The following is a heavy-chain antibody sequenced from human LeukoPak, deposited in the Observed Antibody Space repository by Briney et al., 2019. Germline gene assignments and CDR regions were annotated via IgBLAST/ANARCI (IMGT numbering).Heavy chain of an antibody. Sequence: GGSLRLSCAASGFTFRSYEINWVRQAPGKGLEWVSFISDRATALYYADSVKGRFTISRDNAKNSLYLQMNSLRAEDTAVYYCARGSDFVWGSYRPYFDYWGQGTLVTVSS. CDR3: ARGSDFVWGSYRPYFDY. D-gene: IGHD3-16*02. CDR1: GFTFRSYE. J-gene: IGHJ4*02. CDR2: ISDRATAL. V-gene: IGHV3-48*03.